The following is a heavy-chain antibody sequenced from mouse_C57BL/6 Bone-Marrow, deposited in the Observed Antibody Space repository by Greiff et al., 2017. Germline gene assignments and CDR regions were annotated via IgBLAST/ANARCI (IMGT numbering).Heavy chain of an antibody. CDR2: IYPRDGST. D-gene: IGHD1-1*01. Sequence: QVQLKQSGPVLVKPGASVKLSCKASGYTFTSYDINWVKQRPGQGLEWIGWIYPRDGSTKYNEKFKGKATLTVDTSSSTAYMELHILTSEDSAVYCGARVESDGSSGDWYFDVWGTGTTVTVSS. V-gene: IGHV1-85*01. J-gene: IGHJ1*03. CDR3: ARVESDGSSGDWYFDV. CDR1: GYTFTSYD.